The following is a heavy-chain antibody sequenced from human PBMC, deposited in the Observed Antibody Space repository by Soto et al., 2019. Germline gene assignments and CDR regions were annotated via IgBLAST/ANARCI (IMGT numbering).Heavy chain of an antibody. CDR2: LSYDGSNK. V-gene: IGHV3-30*03. D-gene: IGHD2-2*01. CDR1: GFTFSNYA. J-gene: IGHJ6*02. Sequence: QVQLVESGGGVVQPGRSLRLSCAASGFTFSNYAMHWVRQAPGKGLERVAVLSYDGSNKYYADSVKGRFTISRDNSKNTLSLRMNGLRAEDTAVYYCARVVPAAMYYYYGMDVWVQGTTVTVSS. CDR3: ARVVPAAMYYYYGMDV.